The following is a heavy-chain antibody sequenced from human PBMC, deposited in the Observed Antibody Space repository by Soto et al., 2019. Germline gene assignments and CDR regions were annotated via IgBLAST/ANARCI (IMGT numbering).Heavy chain of an antibody. V-gene: IGHV3-30-3*01. CDR2: ISYDGSNK. J-gene: IGHJ4*02. CDR1: GFTFSSYA. CDR3: ASGWEIGVPGY. D-gene: IGHD1-26*01. Sequence: QVQLVESGGGVVQPGRSLRLSCAASGFTFSSYAMHWVRQAPGKGLEWVAVISYDGSNKYYADSVKGRFTISRDNAKNTLYLQMNSLRAEDTAVYYCASGWEIGVPGYWGQGTLVTVSS.